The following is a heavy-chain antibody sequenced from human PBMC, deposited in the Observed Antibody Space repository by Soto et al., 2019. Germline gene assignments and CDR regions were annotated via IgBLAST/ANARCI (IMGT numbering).Heavy chain of an antibody. CDR1: GGSISHYY. J-gene: IGHJ5*02. Sequence: TSETLSLTCSVSGGSISHYYWSWIRQSPGKGLEWIGYAYYSGSTDYNPSLKSRVTMSVDTSKNQVSLKLNSVTTADTAVYYCARDRSTYGGGGTGEVKENWFDPWGPGTLVTVSS. V-gene: IGHV4-59*01. D-gene: IGHD2-8*01. CDR3: ARDRSTYGGGGTGEVKENWFDP. CDR2: AYYSGST.